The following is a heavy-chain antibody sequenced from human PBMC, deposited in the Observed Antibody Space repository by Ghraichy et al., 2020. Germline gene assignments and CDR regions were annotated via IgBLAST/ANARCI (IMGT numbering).Heavy chain of an antibody. CDR3: ARGSSVQNDYHYFYYMDV. D-gene: IGHD1-1*01. J-gene: IGHJ6*03. Sequence: ASVKVSCKASGYTLTNYALNWVRRAPGQGLEWMGWINTKTGNPTSAPGFTGRFVFSLDTSVSTAFLQISSLKAEDTALYYCARGSSVQNDYHYFYYMDVWGKGTTVTVSS. CDR1: GYTLTNYA. V-gene: IGHV7-4-1*02. CDR2: INTKTGNP.